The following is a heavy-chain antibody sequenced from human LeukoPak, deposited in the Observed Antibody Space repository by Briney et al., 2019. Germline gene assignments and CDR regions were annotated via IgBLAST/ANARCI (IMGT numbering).Heavy chain of an antibody. V-gene: IGHV3-23*01. CDR3: AKDVGPTAHFDD. D-gene: IGHD5-18*01. Sequence: GGSLRLSWAASGFTFNNYGMSWVRQAPGKGLEWVSTISASGTNTHYADSVKGRFTISRDNSKNTLCLQLNSLRADDTAVYYCAKDVGPTAHFDDWGQGTQVTVSS. CDR1: GFTFNNYG. J-gene: IGHJ4*02. CDR2: ISASGTNT.